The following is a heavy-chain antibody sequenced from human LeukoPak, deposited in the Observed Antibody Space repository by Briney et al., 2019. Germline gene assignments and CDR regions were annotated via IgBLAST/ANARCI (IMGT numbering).Heavy chain of an antibody. D-gene: IGHD6-13*01. J-gene: IGHJ4*02. Sequence: PGGSLRLSCTASGFTFSNAWMAWVRHAPGKGLEWVGLIKSKSDGGTPAYAAPVKGRFTFSRDDSKNTLYLQINSLKTEDTAVYYCALIAATASFDSWGQGTLVTVSS. CDR3: ALIAATASFDS. CDR2: IKSKSDGGTP. CDR1: GFTFSNAW. V-gene: IGHV3-15*01.